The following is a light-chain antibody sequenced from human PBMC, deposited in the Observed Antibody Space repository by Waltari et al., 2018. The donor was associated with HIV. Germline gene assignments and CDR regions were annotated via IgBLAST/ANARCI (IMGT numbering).Light chain of an antibody. J-gene: IGKJ4*01. CDR3: QQLNTYPLT. CDR1: QDISSD. CDR2: AAS. V-gene: IGKV1-9*01. Sequence: DIQMTQSPSSLSASVGDRVSITCRASQDISSDLAWYQQKPGKAPNLLIYAASTLQSGVPIRFSGSGSGTEFTLTISSLQPEDSATYSCQQLNTYPLTFGGGTRVEI.